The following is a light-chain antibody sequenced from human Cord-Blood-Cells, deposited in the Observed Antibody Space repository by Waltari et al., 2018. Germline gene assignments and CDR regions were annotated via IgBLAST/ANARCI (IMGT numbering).Light chain of an antibody. J-gene: IGKJ4*01. Sequence: DHKMTQSPSSLSASVGDXXXITCQASQDISNYLNWYQKNPGKAPKLLIYDASNLETGVPSRFSGSGSGTDFTFTISSLQPEDIATYYCQQYDNLLTFGGGTKVEIK. V-gene: IGKV1-33*01. CDR2: DAS. CDR3: QQYDNLLT. CDR1: QDISNY.